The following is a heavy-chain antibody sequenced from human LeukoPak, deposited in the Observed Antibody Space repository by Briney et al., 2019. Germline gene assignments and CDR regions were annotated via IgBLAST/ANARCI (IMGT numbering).Heavy chain of an antibody. Sequence: GGSLRLSCVASGFIFDNYAMAWVRQAPGKGLEWVSGISGSAERMYYADSVRGRFTISRDNAKNTLYLQMSSLRAEDTAVYFCVRDGDDFNFDYWGQGSLVTVSS. V-gene: IGHV3-23*01. CDR1: GFIFDNYA. D-gene: IGHD5-24*01. J-gene: IGHJ4*02. CDR2: ISGSAERM. CDR3: VRDGDDFNFDY.